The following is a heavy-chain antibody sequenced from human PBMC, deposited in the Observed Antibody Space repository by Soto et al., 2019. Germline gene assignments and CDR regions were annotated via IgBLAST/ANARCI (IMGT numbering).Heavy chain of an antibody. CDR2: IIPIFGTA. J-gene: IGHJ6*04. D-gene: IGHD2-21*02. CDR3: ARDRVKIVVVTDHDYGMDV. V-gene: IGHV1-69*01. CDR1: GGTFSSYA. Sequence: QVQLVQSGAEVKKPGSSVTVSCKASGGTFSSYAISWVRQAPGQGLVWMGGIIPIFGTANYAQMFQGRVTITADESTSTAYRELRSLRSEDTAVYYCARDRVKIVVVTDHDYGMDVWGRGPTVTVSS.